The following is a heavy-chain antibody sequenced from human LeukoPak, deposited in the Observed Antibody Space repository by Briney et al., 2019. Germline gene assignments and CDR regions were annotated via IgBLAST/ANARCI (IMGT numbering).Heavy chain of an antibody. CDR3: VRQLVS. Sequence: GGTLRLSCAASGFTFSNHGMNWVRQAPGKGLEWVSYISSSSSSIYYADSVKGRFTISRDNAKNSLYLQMNSLRAEDTAVYYCVRQLVSWGQGTLVTVSS. CDR1: GFTFSNHG. D-gene: IGHD6-6*01. J-gene: IGHJ5*02. CDR2: ISSSSSSI. V-gene: IGHV3-48*01.